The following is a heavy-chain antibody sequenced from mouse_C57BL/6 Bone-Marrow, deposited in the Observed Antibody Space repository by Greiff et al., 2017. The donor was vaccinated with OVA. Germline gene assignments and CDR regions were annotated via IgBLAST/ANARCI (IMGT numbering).Heavy chain of an antibody. Sequence: EVQLQQSGAELVRPGASVKLSCTASGFNIKDYYMHWVKQRPEQGLEWIGRIDPEDGDTEYAPKFQGKDTMTADTSYNTAYLQLSSLTSEDTAVYYCTTTMVTAWFAYWGQGTLVTVSA. CDR2: IDPEDGDT. CDR1: GFNIKDYY. J-gene: IGHJ3*01. CDR3: TTTMVTAWFAY. V-gene: IGHV14-1*01. D-gene: IGHD2-2*01.